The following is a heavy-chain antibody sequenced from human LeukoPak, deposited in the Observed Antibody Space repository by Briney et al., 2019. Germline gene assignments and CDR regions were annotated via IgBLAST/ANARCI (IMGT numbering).Heavy chain of an antibody. Sequence: GGSLRLSCAASGFTFSSYEMNWVRQAPGKGLEWVSYISSSGSTIYYADSVKGRFTISRDNAKNSLYLQMNSLRAEDTAVYYCATPLILLTGYPTIDYWGQGTLVTVSS. D-gene: IGHD3-9*01. CDR1: GFTFSSYE. CDR2: ISSSGSTI. J-gene: IGHJ4*02. V-gene: IGHV3-48*03. CDR3: ATPLILLTGYPTIDY.